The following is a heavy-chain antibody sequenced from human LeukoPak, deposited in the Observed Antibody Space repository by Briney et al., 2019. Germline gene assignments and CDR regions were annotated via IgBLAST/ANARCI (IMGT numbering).Heavy chain of an antibody. Sequence: SETLSLTCTVSGGSISSSTYYGGWIRQPPGTGLEWIGSIFYSGNTYYNPSLKGRVTISIDTSKNQFPLKLSSVTAADTAIYYCARKDPGYSGYSDFDYWGQGTLVTVSS. D-gene: IGHD5-12*01. V-gene: IGHV4-39*06. CDR1: GGSISSSTYY. J-gene: IGHJ4*02. CDR3: ARKDPGYSGYSDFDY. CDR2: IFYSGNT.